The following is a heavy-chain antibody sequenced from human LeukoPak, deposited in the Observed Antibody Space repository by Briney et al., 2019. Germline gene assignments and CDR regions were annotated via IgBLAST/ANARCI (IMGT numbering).Heavy chain of an antibody. Sequence: SETLSLTCTVSGDSISNYYWSWIRQSPGKELDWIGYMYNRGSTIYNPSLKSRVTISTDTSKNQFSLRLTSVTAADTAVYYCARAEKAVTGTLDSWGQGTLITVSS. CDR2: MYNRGST. J-gene: IGHJ4*02. D-gene: IGHD6-19*01. V-gene: IGHV4-59*01. CDR1: GDSISNYY. CDR3: ARAEKAVTGTLDS.